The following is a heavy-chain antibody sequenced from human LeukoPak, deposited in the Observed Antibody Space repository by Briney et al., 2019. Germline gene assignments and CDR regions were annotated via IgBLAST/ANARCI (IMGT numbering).Heavy chain of an antibody. CDR2: INPHSGGT. V-gene: IGHV1-2*02. D-gene: IGHD1-26*01. J-gene: IGHJ5*02. CDR1: GYTFIGYY. CDR3: AKDYEPLVGVHRWGDWFDP. Sequence: ASVKVSCKASGYTFIGYYIHWVRQAPGQGLEWMGWINPHSGGTNYAQKFQGRVTMTRDTSISTVYMELSRLRSDDTAVYYCAKDYEPLVGVHRWGDWFDPWGQGTLVTVSS.